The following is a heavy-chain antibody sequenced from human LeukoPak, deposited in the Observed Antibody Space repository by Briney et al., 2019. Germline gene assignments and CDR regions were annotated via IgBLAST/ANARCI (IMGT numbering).Heavy chain of an antibody. CDR1: GGSVSSGDYY. V-gene: IGHV4-30-4*01. CDR3: VRRMVGAIRPFDY. Sequence: SETLSLTCSVSGGSVSSGDYYWSWIRQPPGKGLEWIGYIYYSGSTYYSPSLKSRVTISVDTSKNQFSLKLSSVTAADTAVYYCVRRMVGAIRPFDYWGQGTLVTVSS. D-gene: IGHD1-26*01. CDR2: IYYSGST. J-gene: IGHJ4*02.